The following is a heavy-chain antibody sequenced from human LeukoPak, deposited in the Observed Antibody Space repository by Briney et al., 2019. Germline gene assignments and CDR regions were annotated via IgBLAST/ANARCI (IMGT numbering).Heavy chain of an antibody. CDR2: INHRGST. V-gene: IGHV4-34*01. Sequence: SETLSLTCAVYGGSFSGYYWSWIRQPPGKGLEWIGEINHRGSTNYNPSLKSRVTVSLDTSKNQFSLKLSSVTAADTAVYYCARVGSGLAQKYYYYGVDVWGQGTTVTVSS. J-gene: IGHJ6*02. D-gene: IGHD3-3*02. CDR3: ARVGSGLAQKYYYYGVDV. CDR1: GGSFSGYY.